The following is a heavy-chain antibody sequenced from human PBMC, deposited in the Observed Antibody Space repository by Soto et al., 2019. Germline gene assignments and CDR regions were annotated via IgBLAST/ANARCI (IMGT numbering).Heavy chain of an antibody. Sequence: SETLSPPCTVSGGSLSSGGYYWRWIRQPPGKGPEWVGYIYYSGSTYYNPSLKSRVTISVDTSKNQFSPKLSSVTAADTAVYYCARDHYVYDILTGYGYYYGMDVWGQGTTVTVSS. V-gene: IGHV4-30-4*01. CDR1: GGSLSSGGYY. CDR3: ARDHYVYDILTGYGYYYGMDV. J-gene: IGHJ6*02. CDR2: IYYSGST. D-gene: IGHD3-9*01.